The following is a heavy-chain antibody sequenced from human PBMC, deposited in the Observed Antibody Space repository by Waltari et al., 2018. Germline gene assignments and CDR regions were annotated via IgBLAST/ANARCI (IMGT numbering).Heavy chain of an antibody. Sequence: QVQLQELGPGLVKPSETLSLTCAVSGYSISSGYYWGWIRQPPGKGLEWIGSIYHSGSTYYNPSLKSRVTISEDTSKNQFSLKLSSVTAADTAVYYCARRTMITPFDYWGQGTLVTVSS. CDR2: IYHSGST. CDR3: ARRTMITPFDY. V-gene: IGHV4-38-2*01. D-gene: IGHD3-16*01. J-gene: IGHJ4*02. CDR1: GYSISSGYY.